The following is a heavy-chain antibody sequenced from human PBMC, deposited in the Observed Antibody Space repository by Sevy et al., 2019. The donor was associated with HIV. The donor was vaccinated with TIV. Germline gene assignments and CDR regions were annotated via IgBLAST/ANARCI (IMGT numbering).Heavy chain of an antibody. CDR3: ARVASSGWYYGY. Sequence: ASVKVSCKASGGTFSSYAISWVRQAPGQGLEWMGGIIPIFGTANYAQKFQGRVTITADESTSTAYMELSSLRSEDTAVYCCARVASSGWYYGYWGQGTLVTVSS. J-gene: IGHJ4*02. CDR2: IIPIFGTA. V-gene: IGHV1-69*13. D-gene: IGHD6-19*01. CDR1: GGTFSSYA.